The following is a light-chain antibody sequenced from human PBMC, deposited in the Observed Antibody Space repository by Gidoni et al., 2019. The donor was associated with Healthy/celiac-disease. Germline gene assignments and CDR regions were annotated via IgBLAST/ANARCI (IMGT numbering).Light chain of an antibody. CDR1: SSDVGSYNL. CDR3: CSYAGSQGV. CDR2: EGS. Sequence: QSALTQPASVSVSPGQSITISCTGTSSDVGSYNLVSWYQQHPGKAPKLMIYEGSKRPSGVSNRFSGSKSGNTASLTISGLQAEDEADYYCCSYAGSQGVFGGGTKLTVL. J-gene: IGLJ3*02. V-gene: IGLV2-23*01.